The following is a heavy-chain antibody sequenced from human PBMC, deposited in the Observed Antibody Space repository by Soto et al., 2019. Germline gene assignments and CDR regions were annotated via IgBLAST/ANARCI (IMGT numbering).Heavy chain of an antibody. D-gene: IGHD3-10*01. Sequence: EGRLVETGGGLIQPGGSLRLSCAASGFLVTSNYMSWVRQAPGKGLEWVSVIYTVGTTYYADSVKGRFTISRDNSKNTLYLQMNSLRAEDTAVYYCARGPGARGYYFDYWGQGTLVTVSS. CDR1: GFLVTSNY. CDR2: IYTVGTT. J-gene: IGHJ4*02. CDR3: ARGPGARGYYFDY. V-gene: IGHV3-53*02.